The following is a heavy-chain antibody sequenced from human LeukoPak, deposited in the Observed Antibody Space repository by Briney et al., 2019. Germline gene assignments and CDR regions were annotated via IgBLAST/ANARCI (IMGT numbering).Heavy chain of an antibody. Sequence: GGSLRLSCAASGFTFSSYWMHWVRQAPGKGLVWVSRINSDGSSTSYADSVKGRFTISRDNAKNTLYLQMNSLRAKDTAVYYCAREEYCSGGSCYMGWYGMDVWGQGTTVTVSS. J-gene: IGHJ6*02. V-gene: IGHV3-74*01. CDR3: AREEYCSGGSCYMGWYGMDV. CDR2: INSDGSST. D-gene: IGHD2-15*01. CDR1: GFTFSSYW.